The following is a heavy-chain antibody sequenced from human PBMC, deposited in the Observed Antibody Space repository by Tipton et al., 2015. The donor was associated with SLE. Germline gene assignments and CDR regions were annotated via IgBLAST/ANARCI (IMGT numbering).Heavy chain of an antibody. Sequence: TLSLTCTVSGYSINSGYYWGWIRQPPGKGLEWIGSSSHSGNTNYNPSLKSRVSISVDTSKNQFSLKLSSVTAADTAVYFCARDGSTSPYVFWGQGTLVTVSS. V-gene: IGHV4-38-2*02. CDR3: ARDGSTSPYVF. D-gene: IGHD1-1*01. CDR1: GYSINSGYY. J-gene: IGHJ4*02. CDR2: SSHSGNT.